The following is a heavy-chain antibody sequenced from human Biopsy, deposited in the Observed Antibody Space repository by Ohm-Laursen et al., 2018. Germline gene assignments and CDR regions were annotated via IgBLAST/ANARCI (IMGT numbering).Heavy chain of an antibody. Sequence: SLRLSCAASGFSFDNYVMHWVRQAPGKGLEWVSGISWNSDSIGYADSVKGRFTISRDNAKNSLYLQMNSLRSEVTALYYCAKDRYPSSWHYYYGMDVWGQGTTVTVSS. D-gene: IGHD6-13*01. CDR2: ISWNSDSI. V-gene: IGHV3-9*01. CDR1: GFSFDNYV. CDR3: AKDRYPSSWHYYYGMDV. J-gene: IGHJ6*02.